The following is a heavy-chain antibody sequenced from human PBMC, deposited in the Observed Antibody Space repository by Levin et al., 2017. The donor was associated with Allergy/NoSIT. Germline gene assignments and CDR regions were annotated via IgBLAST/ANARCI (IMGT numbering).Heavy chain of an antibody. CDR3: VNYDFWSGYYSNDY. D-gene: IGHD3-3*01. V-gene: IGHV4-39*07. CDR1: GGSISSSSYY. J-gene: IGHJ4*02. CDR2: IYYSGST. Sequence: ASETLSLTCTVSGGSISSSSYYWGWIRQPPGKGLEWIGSIYYSGSTYYNPSLKSRVTISVDTSKNQFSLKLSSVTAADTAVYYCVNYDFWSGYYSNDYWGQGTLVTVSS.